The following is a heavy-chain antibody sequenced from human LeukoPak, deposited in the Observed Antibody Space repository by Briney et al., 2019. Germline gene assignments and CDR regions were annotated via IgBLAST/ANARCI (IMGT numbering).Heavy chain of an antibody. CDR2: IYYRGST. V-gene: IGHV4-61*01. Sequence: SETLSLTCTVSCGSVDSGSYYWSWIRQPPGKGLEWIGYIYYRGSTYYNPSLKSRVTISVDTSKNQFSLKVTSVTAADTAVYCCTREIWIQGINGWYFDLWGRGTLVTVSS. CDR1: CGSVDSGSYY. D-gene: IGHD5-18*01. CDR3: TREIWIQGINGWYFDL. J-gene: IGHJ2*01.